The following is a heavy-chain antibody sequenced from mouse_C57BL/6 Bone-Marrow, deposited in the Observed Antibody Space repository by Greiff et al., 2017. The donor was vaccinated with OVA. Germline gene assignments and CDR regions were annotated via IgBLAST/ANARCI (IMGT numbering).Heavy chain of an antibody. V-gene: IGHV5-6*01. CDR3: ASHEGYYSNLAY. J-gene: IGHJ3*01. D-gene: IGHD2-5*01. CDR1: GFTFSSYG. Sequence: EVHLVESGGDLVKPGGSLKLSCAASGFTFSSYGMSWVRPTPDKRLEWVATISSGGSYTYYPDSVKGRFTISRDNAKNTLYLQMSSLKSDDTAMYYCASHEGYYSNLAYWGQGTLVTVSA. CDR2: ISSGGSYT.